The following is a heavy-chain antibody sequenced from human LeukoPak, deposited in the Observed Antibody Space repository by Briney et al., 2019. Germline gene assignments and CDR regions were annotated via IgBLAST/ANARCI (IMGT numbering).Heavy chain of an antibody. D-gene: IGHD3-22*01. CDR1: GGSISTYY. Sequence: SQTLSLTCTVSGGSISTYYWTWIRQPPAKGLEWMGYIHYRGSANYSPSLQGRVTISVDMSKNQFSLKLPSVPAADTAVYYCARGAPSDSSGYRDPSFDYWGQGTLVTVSS. CDR2: IHYRGSA. V-gene: IGHV4-59*13. CDR3: ARGAPSDSSGYRDPSFDY. J-gene: IGHJ4*02.